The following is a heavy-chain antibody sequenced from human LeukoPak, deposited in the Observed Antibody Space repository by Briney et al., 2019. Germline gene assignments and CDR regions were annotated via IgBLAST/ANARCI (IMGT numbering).Heavy chain of an antibody. CDR2: ISHSGST. CDR3: ARGVXTXSSXYAGDYGMDV. D-gene: IGHD2-2*01. Sequence: PSETLSLTCTVSGGSISSYYWSWIRQPPGKGLEWIGYISHSGSTNYNPSLKSRVTISLETSKSQFSLRLSSVTAADTAVYYCARGVXTXSSXYAGDYGMDVWGQGTTVTVS. V-gene: IGHV4-59*08. J-gene: IGHJ6*02. CDR1: GGSISSYY.